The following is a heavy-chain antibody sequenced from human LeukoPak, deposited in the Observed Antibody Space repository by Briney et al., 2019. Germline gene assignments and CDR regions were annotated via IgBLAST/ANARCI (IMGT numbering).Heavy chain of an antibody. V-gene: IGHV4-59*01. D-gene: IGHD3-9*01. J-gene: IGHJ2*01. CDR1: GGSISSYY. CDR2: IYYSGST. Sequence: PSETLSLTCTVSGGSISSYYWSWIRQPPGKGLEGVGCIYYSGSTNYNPSLKSRVTISVDTSKNQFSLKLSSVTAADTAVYYCARRGYDILTGYSEYWYFDLWGRGTLVTVSS. CDR3: ARRGYDILTGYSEYWYFDL.